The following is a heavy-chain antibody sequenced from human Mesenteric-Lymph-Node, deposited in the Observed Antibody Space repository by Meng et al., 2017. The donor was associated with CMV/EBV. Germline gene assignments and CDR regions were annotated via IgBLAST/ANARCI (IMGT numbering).Heavy chain of an antibody. CDR1: GGSNSSGGYY. D-gene: IGHD5-12*01. CDR2: IYYSGST. CDR3: ARDQRVALNWFDP. J-gene: IGHJ5*02. Sequence: VSGGSNSSGGYYWSWIRQHPGKGLEWIGSIYYSGSTYYNPSLKSRVTISVDTSKNQFSLKLSSVTAADTAVYFCARDQRVALNWFDPWGQGTLVTVSS. V-gene: IGHV4-31*02.